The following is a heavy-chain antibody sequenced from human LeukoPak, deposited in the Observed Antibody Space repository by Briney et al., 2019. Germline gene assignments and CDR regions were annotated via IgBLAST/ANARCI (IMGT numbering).Heavy chain of an antibody. V-gene: IGHV3-15*07. D-gene: IGHD3-22*01. J-gene: IGHJ4*02. CDR2: IKSKTDGGTT. CDR1: GFTFSNAW. CDR3: STTYYYDSSEGY. Sequence: KAGGSLRLSCAASGFTFSNAWMNWVRQAAGKGLEWVGRIKSKTDGGTTDYAAPVKGRFTISRDDSKNTLYLQMNSLKTEDTAVYYCSTTYYYDSSEGYWGQGTLVTVSS.